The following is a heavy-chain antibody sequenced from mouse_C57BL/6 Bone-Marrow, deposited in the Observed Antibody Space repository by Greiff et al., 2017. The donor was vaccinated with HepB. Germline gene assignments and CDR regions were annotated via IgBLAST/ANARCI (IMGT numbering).Heavy chain of an antibody. CDR2: INPYNGGT. CDR1: GYTFTDYY. D-gene: IGHD4-1*01. J-gene: IGHJ3*01. V-gene: IGHV1-19*01. Sequence: VQLLQSGPVLVKPGASVKMSCKASGYTFTDYYMNWVKQSHGKSLEWIGVINPYNGGTSYNQKFKGKATLTVDKSSSTAYMELNSLTSEDSAVYYCAREDWAWFAYWGQGTLVTVSA. CDR3: AREDWAWFAY.